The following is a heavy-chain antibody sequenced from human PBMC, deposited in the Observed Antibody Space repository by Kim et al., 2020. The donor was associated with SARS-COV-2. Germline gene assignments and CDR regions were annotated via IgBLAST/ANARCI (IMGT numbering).Heavy chain of an antibody. CDR1: GFTFNNYA. J-gene: IGHJ3*02. Sequence: GGSLRLSCTASGFTFNNYAMNWVRQAPGKGLEWVSHVSPGGGDTYYADSVKGRFTISRDNSKNTLYLQMSSLRAEDTALYYCAKSASYHDAFDIWGQGTMITVSS. CDR3: AKSASYHDAFDI. V-gene: IGHV3-23*01. D-gene: IGHD2-2*01. CDR2: VSPGGGDT.